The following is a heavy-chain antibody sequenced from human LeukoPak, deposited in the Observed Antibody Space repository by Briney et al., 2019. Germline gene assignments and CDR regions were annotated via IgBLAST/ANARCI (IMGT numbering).Heavy chain of an antibody. CDR1: YGSISSYY. J-gene: IGHJ4*02. CDR2: IYTSGST. D-gene: IGHD3-10*01. Sequence: SETLSLTCIVSYGSISSYYWSWIRQPPGKGLEWIGHIYTSGSTNYNPSLKSRVTMSLDTSKSQFSLKLNSVTAADTAVYYCAKEGMIRGVIDYWGQGALVTVSS. CDR3: AKEGMIRGVIDY. V-gene: IGHV4-4*07.